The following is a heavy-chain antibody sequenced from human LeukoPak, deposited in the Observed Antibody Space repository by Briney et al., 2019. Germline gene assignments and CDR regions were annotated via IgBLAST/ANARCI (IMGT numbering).Heavy chain of an antibody. Sequence: PSETLSLTCTVSGGSISSYYWSWIRQAPGKGLEWVSYISSSGSTIYYADSVKGRFTISRDNAKNSLYLQMNSLRAEDTAVYYCARDGEQWPTLNAFDIWGQGTMVTVSS. CDR3: ARDGEQWPTLNAFDI. V-gene: IGHV3-11*01. D-gene: IGHD6-19*01. J-gene: IGHJ3*02. CDR1: GGSISSYY. CDR2: ISSSGSTI.